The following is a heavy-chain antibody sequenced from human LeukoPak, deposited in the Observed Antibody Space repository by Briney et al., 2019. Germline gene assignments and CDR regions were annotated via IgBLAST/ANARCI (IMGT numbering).Heavy chain of an antibody. CDR3: ARNKGWGRITIFGVAGGAFDI. J-gene: IGHJ3*02. CDR1: GDSVSSNSAA. Sequence: SQTLSLTCAISGDSVSSNSAAWNWIRQSPSRGLEWLGRTYYRSKWYNDYAVSVKSRITINPDTSKNQFSLQLNSVTPEDTSVYYCARNKGWGRITIFGVAGGAFDIWGQGTMVTVSS. V-gene: IGHV6-1*01. D-gene: IGHD3-3*01. CDR2: TYYRSKWYN.